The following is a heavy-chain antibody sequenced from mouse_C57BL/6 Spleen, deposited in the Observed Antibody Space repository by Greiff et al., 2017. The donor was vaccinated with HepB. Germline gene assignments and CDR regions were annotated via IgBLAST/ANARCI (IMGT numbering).Heavy chain of an antibody. CDR3: ARMDDGYYEGFAY. J-gene: IGHJ3*01. V-gene: IGHV2-2*01. CDR2: IWSGGST. D-gene: IGHD2-3*01. Sequence: QVQLKESGPGLVQPSQSLSITCTVSGFSLTSYGVHWVRQSPGKGLEWLGVIWSGGSTDYNAAFISRLSISKDNSKSQVFFKMNSLQADDTAIYYCARMDDGYYEGFAYWGQGTLVTVSA. CDR1: GFSLTSYG.